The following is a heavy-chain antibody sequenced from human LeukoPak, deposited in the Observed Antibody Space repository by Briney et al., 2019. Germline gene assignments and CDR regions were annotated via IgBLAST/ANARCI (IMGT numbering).Heavy chain of an antibody. D-gene: IGHD5-18*01. Sequence: TSSEILSLTCTVSGGSISSGGYYWSWIRQPPGKGLEWIGYIYHSGSTYYNPSLKSRVTISVDRSKNQFSLKLSSVTAADTAVYYCARTVDTAMAFDYWGQGTLVTVSS. CDR2: IYHSGST. CDR3: ARTVDTAMAFDY. V-gene: IGHV4-30-2*01. CDR1: GGSISSGGYY. J-gene: IGHJ4*02.